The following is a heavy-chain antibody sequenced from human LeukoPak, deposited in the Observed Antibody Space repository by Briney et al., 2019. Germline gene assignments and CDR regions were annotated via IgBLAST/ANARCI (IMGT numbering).Heavy chain of an antibody. Sequence: GGSLRLSCAASGFTFTTYAMSWVRQAPGKGLEWVSAISGRGGTTYYADSVKGRFTISRDNSKNTVSLQMNSLRAEDTAVYYCAKVRGAVAITSLDYWGQGTLVTVSS. V-gene: IGHV3-23*01. D-gene: IGHD3-22*01. J-gene: IGHJ4*02. CDR2: ISGRGGTT. CDR1: GFTFTTYA. CDR3: AKVRGAVAITSLDY.